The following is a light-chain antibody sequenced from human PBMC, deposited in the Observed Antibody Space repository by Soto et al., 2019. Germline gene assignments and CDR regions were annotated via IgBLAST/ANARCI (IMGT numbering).Light chain of an antibody. Sequence: NFMLTQPNSVSESPGKTVTISCTRSSGSIASNYVQWYQQRPGSAPTTVIYEDNQRPSGVPDRFSGSIDSSSNSASLTISGLKTEDEADYYCQSYDSSNQGVVFGGGTKLTVL. CDR2: EDN. J-gene: IGLJ2*01. CDR1: SGSIASNY. CDR3: QSYDSSNQGVV. V-gene: IGLV6-57*03.